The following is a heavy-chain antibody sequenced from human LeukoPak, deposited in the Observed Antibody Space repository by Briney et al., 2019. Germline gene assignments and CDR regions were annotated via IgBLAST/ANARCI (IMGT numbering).Heavy chain of an antibody. J-gene: IGHJ4*02. D-gene: IGHD3-9*01. CDR3: ARVPILTGYYTYYFDY. V-gene: IGHV4-59*01. Sequence: RSSETLSLTCTVSGGSISSYYWSWIRQPPGKGLEWIGYTYYSGSTNYNPSLKSRVTISVDTSKNQFSLKLSSVTAADTAVYYCARVPILTGYYTYYFDYWGQGTLVTVSS. CDR1: GGSISSYY. CDR2: TYYSGST.